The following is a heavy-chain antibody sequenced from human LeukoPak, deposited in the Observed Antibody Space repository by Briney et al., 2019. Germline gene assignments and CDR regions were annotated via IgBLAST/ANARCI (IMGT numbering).Heavy chain of an antibody. D-gene: IGHD3-10*01. V-gene: IGHV3-7*01. CDR3: ARHIIGRWFGDDYSYYMDV. CDR1: GFHFTTYW. CDR2: INQDGSEK. Sequence: PGGSLRLSCAASGFHFTTYWMTWVRQAPGKGLEWVANINQDGSEKHYADSVKGRFTISRDNDENSLYLQMNSLRAEDTAVYYCARHIIGRWFGDDYSYYMDVWGKGTTVTISS. J-gene: IGHJ6*03.